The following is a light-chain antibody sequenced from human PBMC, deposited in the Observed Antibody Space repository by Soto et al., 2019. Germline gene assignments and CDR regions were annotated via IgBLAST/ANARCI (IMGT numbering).Light chain of an antibody. CDR3: QQSDSMPWT. J-gene: IGKJ1*01. CDR1: QSISGD. CDR2: AAS. Sequence: DIQMTQSPSSLSASVGHRVTITCRASQSISGDLNWYQQKSGQAPKLLMYAASTLQSGVPSRFSGSGSGTDFTLTISSLQPEDSATYYCQQSDSMPWTFGQGTKVDIK. V-gene: IGKV1-39*01.